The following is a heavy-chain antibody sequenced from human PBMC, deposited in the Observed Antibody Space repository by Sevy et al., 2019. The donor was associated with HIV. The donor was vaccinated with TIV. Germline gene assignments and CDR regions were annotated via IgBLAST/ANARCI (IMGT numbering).Heavy chain of an antibody. CDR1: GGSISSGGYY. D-gene: IGHD3-3*01. V-gene: IGHV4-31*03. Sequence: SETLSLTCTVSGGSISSGGYYWSWIRQHPGKGLEWIGYIYYSGSTYYNPSLKSRVTISVDTSKNQFSLKLSSVTAADTAVYYCARERDAKLGRPDGRFHPWGQGTLVTVSS. CDR2: IYYSGST. CDR3: ARERDAKLGRPDGRFHP. J-gene: IGHJ5*02.